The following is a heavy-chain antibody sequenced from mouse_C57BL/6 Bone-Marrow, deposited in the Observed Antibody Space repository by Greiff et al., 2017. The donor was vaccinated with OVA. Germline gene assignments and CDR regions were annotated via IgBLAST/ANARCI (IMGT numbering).Heavy chain of an antibody. CDR2: INPSTGGT. CDR3: ARWDDGYYWWFAY. Sequence: EVMLVESGPELVKPGASVKISCKASGYSFTGYYMNWVKQSPEKSLEWIGEINPSTGGTTYNQKFKAKATLTVDKSSSTAYMQLKSLTSEDSAVYYCARWDDGYYWWFAYWGQGTLVTVSA. CDR1: GYSFTGYY. J-gene: IGHJ3*01. D-gene: IGHD2-3*01. V-gene: IGHV1-42*01.